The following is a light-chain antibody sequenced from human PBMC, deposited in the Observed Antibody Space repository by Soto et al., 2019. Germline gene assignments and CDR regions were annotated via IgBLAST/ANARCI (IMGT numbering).Light chain of an antibody. J-gene: IGKJ1*01. Sequence: DIQMTQSPSTLSASVGDRVTITCRASQSISSWLAWYQQRPGKAPKLLIYKASNLESGVPSRFSGSGSGTEFTLTISSLQPDDFATYFCQQSDSFWTFGQGTKV. CDR2: KAS. CDR3: QQSDSFWT. V-gene: IGKV1-5*03. CDR1: QSISSW.